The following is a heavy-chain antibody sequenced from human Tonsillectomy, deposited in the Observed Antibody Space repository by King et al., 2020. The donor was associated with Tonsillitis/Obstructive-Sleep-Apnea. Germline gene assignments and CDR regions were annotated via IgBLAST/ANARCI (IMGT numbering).Heavy chain of an antibody. CDR2: ISGDGGGT. J-gene: IGHJ6*03. V-gene: IGHV3-64*01. CDR3: ARDQGLTSFGVVPYYYMDV. Sequence: VQLVESGGGLVQPGGSLRLSCAASGFTFSSYGMHWVRQAPGKGLEYVSAISGDGGGTSYANSVKGRFTISRDNSNNTLYLQMGSLRAEDMGVYYCARDQGLTSFGVVPYYYMDVWGKGTTVTVSS. D-gene: IGHD3-3*01. CDR1: GFTFSSYG.